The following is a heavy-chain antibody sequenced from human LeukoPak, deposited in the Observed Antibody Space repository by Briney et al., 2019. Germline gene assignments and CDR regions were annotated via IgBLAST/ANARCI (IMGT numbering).Heavy chain of an antibody. CDR2: INWNSGNI. V-gene: IGHV3-9*01. J-gene: IGHJ4*02. Sequence: PGGSLRLSCAASGFTFDDYAMHWVRQAPGKGLEWVSGINWNSGNIGYADSVKGRFTISRDNAKNSLYLQMNSLRDEDTAFYYCAKAYYCDVSGHPADWGQGTLVTVSS. CDR1: GFTFDDYA. CDR3: AKAYYCDVSGHPAD. D-gene: IGHD3-22*01.